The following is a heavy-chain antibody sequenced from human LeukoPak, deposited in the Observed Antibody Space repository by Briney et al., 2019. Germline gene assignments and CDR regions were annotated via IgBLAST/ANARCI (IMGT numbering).Heavy chain of an antibody. D-gene: IGHD2-15*01. J-gene: IGHJ4*02. CDR1: GFTFSSYA. CDR3: ARSLGYSSGA. Sequence: GGSLRLSCAASGFTFSSYAMSWVRQAPGKGLEWVSGISGSGENTYYVDSVKGRFTISRDNARDTLYLQLNSLRAEDTAIYYCARSLGYSSGAWGQGTLVTVSS. CDR2: ISGSGENT. V-gene: IGHV3-23*01.